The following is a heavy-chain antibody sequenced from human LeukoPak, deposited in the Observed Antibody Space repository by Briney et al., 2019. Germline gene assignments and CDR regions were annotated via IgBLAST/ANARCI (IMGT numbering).Heavy chain of an antibody. CDR3: ARGGGGGYDLGQ. V-gene: IGHV4-38-2*02. J-gene: IGHJ4*02. Sequence: SETLSLTCSVSGYSISSGYYWGWIRQPPGKGLEWIGSMYHSGSAYYNPSLRSRVTISVDTSKNQFSLKLSFVTAADTAIYYYARGGGGGYDLGQWGQGTQVTVSS. CDR2: MYHSGSA. D-gene: IGHD5-12*01. CDR1: GYSISSGYY.